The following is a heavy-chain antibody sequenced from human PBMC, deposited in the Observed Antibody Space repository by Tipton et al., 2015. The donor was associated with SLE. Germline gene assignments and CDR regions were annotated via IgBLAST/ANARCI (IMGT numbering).Heavy chain of an antibody. Sequence: SLRLSCATSGFSFADYGMSWVRQAPGRGLQWISGISWTGGTPGYADSVKGRFTISRDNAKNTLYLQMNSLRAEDTAVYYCARESDRHTSYYYYALDVWGQGATVSVSS. J-gene: IGHJ6*02. V-gene: IGHV3-20*04. CDR3: ARESDRHTSYYYYALDV. CDR2: ISWTGGTP. CDR1: GFSFADYG. D-gene: IGHD3-16*02.